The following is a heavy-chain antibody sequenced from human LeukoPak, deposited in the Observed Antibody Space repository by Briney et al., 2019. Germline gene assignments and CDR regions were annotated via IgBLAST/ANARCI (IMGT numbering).Heavy chain of an antibody. J-gene: IGHJ6*03. D-gene: IGHD6-13*01. Sequence: SETLSLTCTVSGYSISSGYYWGWIRQPPGKGLEWIGSIYHSGSTYYNPSLKSRVTISVDTSKNQFSLKLSSVTAADTAVYYCAGAFIAAAGTGYYYMDVWGKGTTVTVSS. V-gene: IGHV4-38-2*02. CDR1: GYSISSGYY. CDR2: IYHSGST. CDR3: AGAFIAAAGTGYYYMDV.